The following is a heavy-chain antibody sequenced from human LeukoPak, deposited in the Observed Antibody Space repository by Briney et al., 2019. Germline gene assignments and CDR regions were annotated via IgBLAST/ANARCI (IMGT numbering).Heavy chain of an antibody. CDR1: GFTFSSYE. Sequence: PGGSLRLSCAASGFTFSSYEMNWVRQAPGTGLEWVSYISSSASTIYYADSVKGRFTISRDNAKNSLYLQMNSLRAEDTAVYYCAGGWNMVYWGQGTLVTVSS. CDR3: AGGWNMVY. CDR2: ISSSASTI. J-gene: IGHJ4*02. D-gene: IGHD1/OR15-1a*01. V-gene: IGHV3-48*03.